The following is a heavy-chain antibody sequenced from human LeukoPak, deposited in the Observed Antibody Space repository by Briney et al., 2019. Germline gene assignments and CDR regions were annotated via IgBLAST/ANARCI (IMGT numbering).Heavy chain of an antibody. Sequence: GRSLRLSCAASGFTFSSYGMHWVRQAPGKELEWVAVISYDGSNKYYADSVKGRFTISRDNSKNTLYLQMNSLRAEDTAVYYCAKKNIDYGDYEGAFDIWGQGTMVTVSS. CDR2: ISYDGSNK. V-gene: IGHV3-30*18. J-gene: IGHJ3*02. D-gene: IGHD4-17*01. CDR3: AKKNIDYGDYEGAFDI. CDR1: GFTFSSYG.